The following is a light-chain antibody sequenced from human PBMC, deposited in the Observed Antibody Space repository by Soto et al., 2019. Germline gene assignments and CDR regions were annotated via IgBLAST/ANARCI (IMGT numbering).Light chain of an antibody. Sequence: ENVLTQSPGTLSLSPGDRATLSCRASQSLSRTYIAWYQQQPGQAPRLLIYGASNRATGIPDRFSGSGSGTAFTLTISRLEPEDFAVYYCQQYGGSPPLTFGGGTKVEIK. V-gene: IGKV3-20*01. CDR3: QQYGGSPPLT. CDR1: QSLSRTY. J-gene: IGKJ4*01. CDR2: GAS.